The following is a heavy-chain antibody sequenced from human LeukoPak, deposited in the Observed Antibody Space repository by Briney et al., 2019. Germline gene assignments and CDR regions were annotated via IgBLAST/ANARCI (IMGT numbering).Heavy chain of an antibody. V-gene: IGHV3-30*03. CDR2: ISYDGSNK. Sequence: GGSLRLSCAASGFTFSSYGMHWVRQAPGKGLEWVAVISYDGSNKYYADSVKGRFTISRDNSKNTLYLQMNSLRAEDTAVYYCARDSHITMIVVGLDYWGQGTLVTVSS. J-gene: IGHJ4*02. D-gene: IGHD3-22*01. CDR3: ARDSHITMIVVGLDY. CDR1: GFTFSSYG.